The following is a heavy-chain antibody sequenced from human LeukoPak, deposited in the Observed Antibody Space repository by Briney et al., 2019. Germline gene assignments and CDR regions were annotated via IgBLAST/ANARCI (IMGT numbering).Heavy chain of an antibody. CDR2: INAGNGNT. CDR3: ARGTPLPTTPFDY. J-gene: IGHJ4*02. V-gene: IGHV1-3*01. D-gene: IGHD1-1*01. CDR1: GYTFTSYA. Sequence: ASVKVSCKASGYTFTSYAMHWVRQAPGQRLEWMGWINAGNGNTKYSQKFQGRVTMTTDTSTSTAYMELRSPRSDDTAVYYCARGTPLPTTPFDYWGQGTLVTVSS.